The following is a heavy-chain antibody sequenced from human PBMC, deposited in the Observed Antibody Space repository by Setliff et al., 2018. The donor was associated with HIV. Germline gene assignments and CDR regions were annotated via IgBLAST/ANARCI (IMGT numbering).Heavy chain of an antibody. CDR3: AKPLTQWGVSPYHYAVDV. V-gene: IGHV3-33*06. CDR1: GFTFSPYA. D-gene: IGHD1-26*01. Sequence: PGGSLRLSCATSGFTFSPYAIHWVRQAPGMGLEWVAMIWADEITKFYADSVKGRFTISTDNSKNTLYLQMNSLRAEDTAVYYCAKPLTQWGVSPYHYAVDVWGQGTTVTVSS. CDR2: IWADEITK. J-gene: IGHJ6*02.